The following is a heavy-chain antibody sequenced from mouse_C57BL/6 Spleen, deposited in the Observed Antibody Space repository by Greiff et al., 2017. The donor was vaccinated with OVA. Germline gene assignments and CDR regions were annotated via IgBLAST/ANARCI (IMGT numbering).Heavy chain of an antibody. CDR1: GYTFTSYW. J-gene: IGHJ3*01. V-gene: IGHV1-50*01. Sequence: QVQLQQPGAELVKPGASVKLSCKASGYTFTSYWMQWVKQRPGQGLEWIGEIDPSDSYTNYNQKFKGKATLTVDTSSSTAYMQLSSLRSEDSAVYYCARERDFYYWGQGTLVTVSA. CDR3: ARERDFYY. CDR2: IDPSDSYT.